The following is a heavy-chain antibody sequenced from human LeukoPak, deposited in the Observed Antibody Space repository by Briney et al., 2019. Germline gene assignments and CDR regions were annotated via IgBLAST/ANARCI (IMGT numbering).Heavy chain of an antibody. CDR2: ISESGTT. J-gene: IGHJ4*02. CDR3: ARYSGSYFDY. CDR1: GGSISSSIHY. Sequence: PSEILSLTCSVSGGSISSSIHYWAWTRQPPGKGLEWLATISESGTTYYNPSLESRVTISVDTSKNQFSLNLGSVTAADTAVYYCARYSGSYFDYWGQGALVTVSS. V-gene: IGHV4-39*01. D-gene: IGHD6-19*01.